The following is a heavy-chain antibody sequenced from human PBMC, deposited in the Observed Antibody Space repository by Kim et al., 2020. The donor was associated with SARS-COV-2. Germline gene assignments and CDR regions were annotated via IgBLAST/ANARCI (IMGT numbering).Heavy chain of an antibody. CDR1: GYTLTELS. CDR3: ATDWGSLSRPHDFWSGRYGMDV. Sequence: ASVKVSCKVSGYTLTELSMHWVRQAPGKGLEWMGGFDPEDGETIYAQKFQGRVTMTEDTSTDTAYMELSSLRSEDTAVYYCATDWGSLSRPHDFWSGRYGMDVWGQGTTVTVSS. J-gene: IGHJ6*02. V-gene: IGHV1-24*01. D-gene: IGHD3-3*01. CDR2: FDPEDGET.